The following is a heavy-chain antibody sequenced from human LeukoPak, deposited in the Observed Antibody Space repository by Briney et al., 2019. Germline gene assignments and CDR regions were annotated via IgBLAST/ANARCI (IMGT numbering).Heavy chain of an antibody. CDR3: ARVASSSHSRDY. CDR2: ISSSSSYI. CDR1: GFTFSSYS. J-gene: IGHJ4*02. D-gene: IGHD6-13*01. V-gene: IGHV3-21*01. Sequence: GGSLRLSCAASGFTFSSYSMNWVRQAPGKGLEWVSSISSSSSYIYYADSVKGRFTISRDNAKNSLYLQMNSLRAEGTAVYYCARVASSSHSRDYWGQGTLVTVSS.